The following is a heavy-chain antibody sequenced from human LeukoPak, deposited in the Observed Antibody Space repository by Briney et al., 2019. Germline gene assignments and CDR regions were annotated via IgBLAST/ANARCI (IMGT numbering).Heavy chain of an antibody. CDR3: ARDASGSFDY. D-gene: IGHD1-26*01. CDR1: GLSFSSFA. J-gene: IGHJ4*02. CDR2: IRGNGET. Sequence: PGGSLRLSCAASGLSFSSFAMSWVRQGPARGLEWVSSIRGNGETFYADSVKGRFTISRDNSKNTLYLQMNSLRAEDTAVYYRARDASGSFDYWGQGTLVTVSS. V-gene: IGHV3-23*01.